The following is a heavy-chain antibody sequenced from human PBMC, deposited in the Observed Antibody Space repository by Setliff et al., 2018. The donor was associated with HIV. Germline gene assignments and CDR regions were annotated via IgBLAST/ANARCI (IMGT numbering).Heavy chain of an antibody. CDR3: ARGVTIVGGVNAFDP. CDR1: GYTFIRYG. D-gene: IGHD3-10*01. Sequence: GASVKVSCKASGYTFIRYGISWVRQAPGQGLEWMGWISAYNGNTNYIEKLQGRVTMATDTSTRTAYMELRSLRSDDTAIYYCARGVTIVGGVNAFDPWGQGTLVTVSS. V-gene: IGHV1-18*01. CDR2: ISAYNGNT. J-gene: IGHJ5*02.